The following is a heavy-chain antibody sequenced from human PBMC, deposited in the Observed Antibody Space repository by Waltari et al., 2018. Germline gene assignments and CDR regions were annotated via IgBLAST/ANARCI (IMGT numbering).Heavy chain of an antibody. V-gene: IGHV1-69*01. CDR1: GGTFSSYA. J-gene: IGHJ5*02. CDR3: AREKEYSSINWFDP. CDR2: IIPIFGTA. Sequence: QVQLVQSGAEVKKPGSSVKVSCKASGGTFSSYATSRVRQAPGQGLEWMGGIIPIFGTANYAQKFQGRVTITADESTSTAYMELSSLRSEDTAVYYCAREKEYSSINWFDPWGQGTLVTVSS. D-gene: IGHD6-6*01.